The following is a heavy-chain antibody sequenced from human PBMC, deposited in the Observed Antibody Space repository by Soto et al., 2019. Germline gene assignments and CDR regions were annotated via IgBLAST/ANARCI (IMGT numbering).Heavy chain of an antibody. D-gene: IGHD6-13*01. CDR2: MYHSGST. Sequence: PSETLSLTCTVSGGSISSGGYSWSWIRQPPGKGLEWIGYMYHSGSTNYNPSLKSRVTISVDKSKNQFSLKLSSVTAADTAVYYCARAAMGGSSWPFDYWGQGTLVTVSS. J-gene: IGHJ4*02. CDR3: ARAAMGGSSWPFDY. V-gene: IGHV4-30-2*01. CDR1: GGSISSGGYS.